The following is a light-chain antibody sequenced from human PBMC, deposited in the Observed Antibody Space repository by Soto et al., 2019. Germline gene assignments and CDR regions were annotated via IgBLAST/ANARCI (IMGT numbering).Light chain of an antibody. CDR2: GAS. V-gene: IGKV3-20*01. Sequence: ETVLTQSPGTLSVSPGERATLSCRASHIVSSNFLAWYQQKTGQAPRLLIYGASDRVTGIPDRFTGIVSGTDFNLTISRLETEDCAVYEGQQSGNTTQTFCPLTKVDIK. CDR1: HIVSSNF. CDR3: QQSGNTTQT. J-gene: IGKJ1*01.